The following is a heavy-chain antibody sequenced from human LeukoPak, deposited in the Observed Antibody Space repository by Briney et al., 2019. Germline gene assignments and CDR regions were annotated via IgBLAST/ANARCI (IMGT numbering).Heavy chain of an antibody. J-gene: IGHJ4*02. Sequence: GGSLRLSCAASGFTFSTYAMGWVRQAPGKGLEWVSTIGGSGDSTYYADAVKGRFTISRDNSKNMLFLQMSSLRVEDTAVYYCAKMWSTAGFDSWGQGTLVTVSS. CDR1: GFTFSTYA. CDR2: IGGSGDST. V-gene: IGHV3-23*01. D-gene: IGHD5/OR15-5a*01. CDR3: AKMWSTAGFDS.